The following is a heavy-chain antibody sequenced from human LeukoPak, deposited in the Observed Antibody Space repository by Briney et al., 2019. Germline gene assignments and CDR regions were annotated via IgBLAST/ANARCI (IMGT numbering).Heavy chain of an antibody. CDR2: INPNSGGT. CDR3: ARDLTVVAATCFDY. Sequence: ASVKVSCKASGYTFTGYYMHWVRQAPGQGLEWMGWINPNSGGTNYAQKFQGRVTMTRDTSSSTAYMELSRLRSDDTAVYYCARDLTVVAATCFDYWGQGTLVTVSS. J-gene: IGHJ4*02. V-gene: IGHV1-2*02. CDR1: GYTFTGYY. D-gene: IGHD2-15*01.